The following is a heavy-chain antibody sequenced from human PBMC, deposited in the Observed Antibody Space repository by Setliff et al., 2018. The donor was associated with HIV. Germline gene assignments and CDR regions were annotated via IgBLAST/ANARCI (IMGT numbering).Heavy chain of an antibody. CDR1: GDTFSYDG. D-gene: IGHD6-13*01. J-gene: IGHJ6*02. CDR3: ARDSDQAATGRYGMDV. Sequence: SVKVSCKASGDTFSYDGLNWVRQAPGQGLEWMGKIIPIFGTPNYAQKFQGRVTITADKSTSTAYMELRSLRSEDTAVYYCARDSDQAATGRYGMDVWGQGTTVTVSS. CDR2: IIPIFGTP. V-gene: IGHV1-69*06.